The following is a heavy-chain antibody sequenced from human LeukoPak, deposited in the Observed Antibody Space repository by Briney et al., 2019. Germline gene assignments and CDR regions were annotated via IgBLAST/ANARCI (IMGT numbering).Heavy chain of an antibody. Sequence: QAGGSLRLSCAASGFTFSSYWMSWVRQAPGKGLEWVANIKQDGSEKYYVDSVKGRFTISRDNAKNSLYLQMNSLRAEDTAVYYCARAEVYYYDSSGYEVYWGQGTLVTVSS. V-gene: IGHV3-7*01. J-gene: IGHJ4*02. D-gene: IGHD3-22*01. CDR2: IKQDGSEK. CDR1: GFTFSSYW. CDR3: ARAEVYYYDSSGYEVY.